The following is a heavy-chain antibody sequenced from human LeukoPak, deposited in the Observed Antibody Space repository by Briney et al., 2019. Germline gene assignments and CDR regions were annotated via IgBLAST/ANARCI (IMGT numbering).Heavy chain of an antibody. D-gene: IGHD6-19*01. CDR1: GFTFSSYS. J-gene: IGHJ4*02. CDR3: ARVRAISSGWSGGDY. CDR2: ISSSSSYI. Sequence: PGGSLRLSCAASGFTFSSYSMNWVRQAPGKGLEWVSSISSSSSYIYYADSVKGRFTISRDNAKSSLYLQMNSLRAEDTAVYYCARVRAISSGWSGGDYWGQGTLVTVSS. V-gene: IGHV3-21*01.